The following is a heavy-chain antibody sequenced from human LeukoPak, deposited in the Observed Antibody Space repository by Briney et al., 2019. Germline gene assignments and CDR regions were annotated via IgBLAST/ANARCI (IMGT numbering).Heavy chain of an antibody. V-gene: IGHV3-21*01. J-gene: IGHJ3*01. CDR3: ARVDAFDL. Sequence: PRGSLRLSCAAPGFTFTSYDMNWVRQAPRKGLEWVSYISSSSSYIYYADSVKGRFTISRDKAKNSLYLQMIRLRAEDTAVYYCARVDAFDLWGRGTIVTVFS. CDR2: ISSSSSYI. CDR1: GFTFTSYD.